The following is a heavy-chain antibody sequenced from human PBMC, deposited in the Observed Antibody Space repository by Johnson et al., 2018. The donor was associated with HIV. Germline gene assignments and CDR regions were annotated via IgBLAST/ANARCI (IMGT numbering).Heavy chain of an antibody. CDR2: ISFDGSHK. J-gene: IGHJ3*01. V-gene: IGHV3-30*18. D-gene: IGHD3/OR15-3a*01. Sequence: QMQLVESGGGVVQPGMSLRLSCAASGFAFSNYGMHWVRQAPGKGLEWVAVISFDGSHKYYTDSVKGLSTISRDNSNNTLYLHMNSLRPDDTGVYYCAKDKFMFLDNPVDAFDVWGQGTMVTFSS. CDR3: AKDKFMFLDNPVDAFDV. CDR1: GFAFSNYG.